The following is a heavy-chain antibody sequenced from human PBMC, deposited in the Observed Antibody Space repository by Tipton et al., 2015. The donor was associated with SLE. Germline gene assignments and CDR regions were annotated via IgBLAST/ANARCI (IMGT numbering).Heavy chain of an antibody. D-gene: IGHD4-17*01. V-gene: IGHV4-39*07. CDR1: GGSITRSSYY. J-gene: IGHJ3*02. CDR2: ISSSGTT. Sequence: TLSLTCTVSGGSITRSSYYWGWVRQPPGKGREWIGSISSSGTTHYNPSPKSRATISVDTSKNQLSLKQRSATAADTAVYYCARHDYGDYGIWAFDMWGRGTVVSVSS. CDR3: ARHDYGDYGIWAFDM.